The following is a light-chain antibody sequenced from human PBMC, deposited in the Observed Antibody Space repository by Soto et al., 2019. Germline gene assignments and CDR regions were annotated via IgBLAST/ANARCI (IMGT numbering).Light chain of an antibody. Sequence: DIQLTQSPSFLSASVGDRVTITYRASQGINIFLAWFQQKPGKAPNLLISAASTLQSGVPSRFSGSGSETEFTLTITSLQPEDSATYYCQQRNSYPRTFGQGTKVEIK. CDR3: QQRNSYPRT. J-gene: IGKJ2*01. CDR2: AAS. V-gene: IGKV1-9*01. CDR1: QGINIF.